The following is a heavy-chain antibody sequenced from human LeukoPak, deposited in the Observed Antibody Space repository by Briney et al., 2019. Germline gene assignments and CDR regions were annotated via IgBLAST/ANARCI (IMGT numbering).Heavy chain of an antibody. Sequence: GGSLRLSCAASGFTFSSYAMSWVRQAPGKGLEWVSAISGSGGSTYYADSVKGRFTISRDNSKNTLYLQMNSLRAEDTAVYYCAKDLRLLGNDDYFDYWAREPWSPSPQ. CDR1: GFTFSSYA. J-gene: IGHJ4*02. CDR3: AKDLRLLGNDDYFDY. CDR2: ISGSGGST. V-gene: IGHV3-23*01. D-gene: IGHD2-15*01.